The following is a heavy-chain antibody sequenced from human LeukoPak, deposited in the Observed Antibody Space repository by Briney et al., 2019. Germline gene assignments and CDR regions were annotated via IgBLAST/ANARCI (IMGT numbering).Heavy chain of an antibody. V-gene: IGHV3-7*01. CDR1: GFTFSGYW. CDR2: IKQDGSEK. D-gene: IGHD3-22*01. CDR3: ATPMGYDSSGNAFDI. J-gene: IGHJ3*02. Sequence: GGSLRLSCAASGFTFSGYWMSWVRQAPGKGLEWVANIKQDGSEKYYVDSVKGRFTIPRDNAKNSLYLQMNSLRAEDTAVYYCATPMGYDSSGNAFDIWGQGTMVTVSS.